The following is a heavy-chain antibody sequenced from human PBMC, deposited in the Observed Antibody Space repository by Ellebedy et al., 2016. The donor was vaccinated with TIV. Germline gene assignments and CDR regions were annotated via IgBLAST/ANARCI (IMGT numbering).Heavy chain of an antibody. CDR1: GGSISSYY. CDR2: IYYSGST. V-gene: IGHV4-59*01. J-gene: IGHJ6*03. CDR3: ARVDCDLVTVDEYHYYMDV. D-gene: IGHD5-18*01. Sequence: SETLSLTCTVSGGSISSYYWNWIRKPPGKGLEWIGSIYYSGSTHYNPSLKSPVTISVDTSKSQFSLRLSSVTAADTAVYYCARVDCDLVTVDEYHYYMDVWGKGTTVTVSS.